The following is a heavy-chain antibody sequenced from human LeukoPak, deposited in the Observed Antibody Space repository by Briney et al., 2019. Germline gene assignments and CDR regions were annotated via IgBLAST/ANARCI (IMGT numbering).Heavy chain of an antibody. D-gene: IGHD5-24*01. J-gene: IGHJ4*02. V-gene: IGHV3-7*03. CDR2: IKQDGSEK. CDR3: AKAKRDGYNYDY. Sequence: GGSLRLSCAASGFTFSSYWMSWVRQAPGKGLEWVANIKQDGSEKYYVDSVKGRFTISRDNSKNTLYLQMNSLRAEDTAVYYCAKAKRDGYNYDYWGQGTLVTVSS. CDR1: GFTFSSYW.